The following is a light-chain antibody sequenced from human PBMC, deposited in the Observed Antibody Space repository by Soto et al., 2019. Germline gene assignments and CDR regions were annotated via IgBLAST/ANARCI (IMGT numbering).Light chain of an antibody. V-gene: IGLV1-51*01. Sequence: QSVLTQPPSVSAAPGQKVTISCSGSNSNIGNNDVSWYQQVPGTAPKLLIYDNDKRPSAIPDRFSGSKSGTSATLDITGLLTGDEADSYCGTWDNSLRAGLFGGGTQLTVL. CDR2: DND. CDR1: NSNIGNND. J-gene: IGLJ3*02. CDR3: GTWDNSLRAGL.